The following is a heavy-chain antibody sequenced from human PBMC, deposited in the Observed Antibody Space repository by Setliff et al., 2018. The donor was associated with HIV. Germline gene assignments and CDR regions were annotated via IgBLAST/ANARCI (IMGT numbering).Heavy chain of an antibody. CDR1: GGSISSYY. CDR3: AGNDYDYVWEPIGGYALDI. V-gene: IGHV4-59*08. CDR2: IYYSGGT. D-gene: IGHD3-16*01. J-gene: IGHJ3*02. Sequence: SETLSLTCNVSGGSISSYYWNWIRQPPGKGLEWIGYIYYSGGTNYNPSLKSRVTISADKSKNQFSLKLRSVTAADTAVFYCAGNDYDYVWEPIGGYALDIWGQGTMVTVSS.